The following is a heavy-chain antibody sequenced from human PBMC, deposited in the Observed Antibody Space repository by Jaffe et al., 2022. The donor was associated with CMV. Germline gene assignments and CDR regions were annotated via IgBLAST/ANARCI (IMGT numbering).Heavy chain of an antibody. CDR2: IRSKANSYAT. Sequence: EVQLVESGGGLVQPGGSLKLSCAASGFTFSGSAMHWVRQASGKGLEWVGRIRSKANSYATAYAASVKGRFTISRDDSKNTAYLQMNSLKTEDTAVYYCTRHSEEVIAVAGIVYWGQGTLVTVSS. D-gene: IGHD6-19*01. J-gene: IGHJ4*02. V-gene: IGHV3-73*02. CDR1: GFTFSGSA. CDR3: TRHSEEVIAVAGIVY.